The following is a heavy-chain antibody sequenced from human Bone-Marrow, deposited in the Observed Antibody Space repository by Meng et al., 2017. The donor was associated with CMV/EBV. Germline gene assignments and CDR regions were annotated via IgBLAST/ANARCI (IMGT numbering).Heavy chain of an antibody. Sequence: SCKASGYTFTSYYMHWVRQAPGKGLEGVAFIRYDGSNKYYADSVKGRFIISRDNSKNTLYLQMNSRRAEDTAVYYCAKGRFTMVRGVLDYWGQGTLVTVSS. V-gene: IGHV3-30*02. CDR2: IRYDGSNK. CDR1: GYTFTSYY. CDR3: AKGRFTMVRGVLDY. D-gene: IGHD3-10*01. J-gene: IGHJ4*02.